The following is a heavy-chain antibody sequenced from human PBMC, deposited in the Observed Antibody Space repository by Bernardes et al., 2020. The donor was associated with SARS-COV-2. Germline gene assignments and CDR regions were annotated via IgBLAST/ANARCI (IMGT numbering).Heavy chain of an antibody. CDR2: IIPIFGTA. D-gene: IGHD2-2*01. CDR3: ARDLGYCSSTSCPSYYYYGMDV. V-gene: IGHV1-69*13. J-gene: IGHJ6*02. Sequence: SMKVSCKASGGTFSSYAISWVRQAPGQGLEWMGGIIPIFGTANYAQKFQGRVTITADESTSTAYMELSSLRSEDTAVYYCARDLGYCSSTSCPSYYYYGMDVWGQGTTVTVSS. CDR1: GGTFSSYA.